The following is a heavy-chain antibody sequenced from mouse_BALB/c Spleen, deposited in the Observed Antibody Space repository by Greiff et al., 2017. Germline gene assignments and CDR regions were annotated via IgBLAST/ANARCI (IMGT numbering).Heavy chain of an antibody. CDR1: GYTFTDYA. V-gene: IGHV1S137*01. CDR3: TRSGVGPVFDY. J-gene: IGHJ2*01. CDR2: ISTYYGDA. Sequence: QVQLKQSGAELVRPGVSVKISCKGSGYTFTDYAMHWVKQSHAKSLEWIGVISTYYGDASYNQKFKGKATMTVDKSSSTAYMELARLTSEDSAVYYCTRSGVGPVFDYWGQGTTLTVSS. D-gene: IGHD3-3*01.